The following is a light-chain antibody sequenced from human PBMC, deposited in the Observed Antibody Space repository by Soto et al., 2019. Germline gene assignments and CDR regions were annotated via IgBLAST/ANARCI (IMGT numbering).Light chain of an antibody. V-gene: IGKV3-20*01. CDR3: HQYGSTPFT. CDR2: GAS. Sequence: EIVLTQSPGTLSLSPGERATLSCRASQSVSTNYLAWYQQKLGQAPRLLIYGASSRATGIPDRFSGNGSGTDFTLTISRLEPEDFAVYYCHQYGSTPFTFGPGTKVDIK. J-gene: IGKJ3*01. CDR1: QSVSTNY.